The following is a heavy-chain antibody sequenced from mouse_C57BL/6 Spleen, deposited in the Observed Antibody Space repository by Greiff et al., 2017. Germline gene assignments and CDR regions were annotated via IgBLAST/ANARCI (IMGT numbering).Heavy chain of an antibody. CDR1: GYTFTDYN. V-gene: IGHV1-22*01. J-gene: IGHJ1*03. D-gene: IGHD1-1*01. CDR2: INPNNGGT. CDR3: ARCITTVVRRTHWYFDV. Sequence: VQLKQSGPELVKPGASVKMSCKASGYTFTDYNMHWVKQSHGKSLEWIGYINPNNGGTSYNQKFKGKATLTVNKSSSTAYMELRSLTSEDSAVYYCARCITTVVRRTHWYFDVWGTGTTVTVSS.